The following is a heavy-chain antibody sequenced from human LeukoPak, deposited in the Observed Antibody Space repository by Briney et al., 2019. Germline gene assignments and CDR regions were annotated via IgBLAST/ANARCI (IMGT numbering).Heavy chain of an antibody. CDR3: ARDHPTPNTGYMDV. CDR2: IYYSGNT. CDR1: GGSISSFH. D-gene: IGHD1-1*01. J-gene: IGHJ6*03. V-gene: IGHV4-59*12. Sequence: SETLSLTCTVSGGSISSFHWSWIRQPPGKGLQWLGYIYYSGNTNYNPSLKGRVTISVDTSKNQFSLNLNSVTAADTAVYYCARDHPTPNTGYMDVWGKGTTVTVSS.